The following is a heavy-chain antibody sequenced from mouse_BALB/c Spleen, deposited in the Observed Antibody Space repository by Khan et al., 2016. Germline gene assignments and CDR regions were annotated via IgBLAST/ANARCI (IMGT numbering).Heavy chain of an antibody. CDR2: IRLKSNNYAT. V-gene: IGHV6-6*02. CDR3: TKAHDSLAY. CDR1: GFTFSNYW. J-gene: IGHJ3*01. Sequence: EVKLEESGGGLVQPGGSMKLSCVASGFTFSNYWMNWVRQSPEKGLEWVAEIRLKSNNYATHYAESVKGRFTISRDDSKNSVYLQMSDLRAEDTGIYYCTKAHDSLAYWGQGTLVTVSA. D-gene: IGHD2-13*01.